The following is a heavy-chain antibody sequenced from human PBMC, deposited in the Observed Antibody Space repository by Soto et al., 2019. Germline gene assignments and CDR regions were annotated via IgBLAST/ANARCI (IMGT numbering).Heavy chain of an antibody. D-gene: IGHD3-10*01. CDR3: AGGGVRKFITRTRDYYGMDV. Sequence: SVKVSCKASGGTFSSYAISWVRQAQEQGLEWMGGIIPIFGTANYAQKFQGQVTISADKSISTAYLQWSSLKASDTAMYYCAGGGVRKFITRTRDYYGMDVWGQGTTVTVSS. CDR1: GGTFSSYA. V-gene: IGHV1-69*06. CDR2: IIPIFGTA. J-gene: IGHJ6*02.